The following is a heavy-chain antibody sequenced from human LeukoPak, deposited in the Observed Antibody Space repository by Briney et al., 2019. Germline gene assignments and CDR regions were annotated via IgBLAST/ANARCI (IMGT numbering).Heavy chain of an antibody. Sequence: ASVTVSCKASGYTVTGNYLHWGRQAPGQGLEWMGWINPNSGGTKHGQKFQGRVCMTRDTSISTAYLELSSLRPDDTAVYYCARGRSVTTSSPFDYWGQGTLVTVSS. V-gene: IGHV1-2*02. D-gene: IGHD4-17*01. CDR2: INPNSGGT. J-gene: IGHJ4*02. CDR1: GYTVTGNY. CDR3: ARGRSVTTSSPFDY.